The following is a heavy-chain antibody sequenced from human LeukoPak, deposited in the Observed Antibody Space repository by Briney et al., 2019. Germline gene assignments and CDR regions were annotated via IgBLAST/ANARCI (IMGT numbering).Heavy chain of an antibody. J-gene: IGHJ3*02. CDR3: ARGLWFGEYYAFDI. Sequence: GASLKVSCKASGYTFTSYDINWVRQATGQGLEWMGWMNPNSGNTGYAQKFQGRVTITRNTSISTAYMELSSLRSEDTAVYYCARGLWFGEYYAFDIWGQGTMVTVSS. CDR1: GYTFTSYD. D-gene: IGHD3-10*01. V-gene: IGHV1-8*03. CDR2: MNPNSGNT.